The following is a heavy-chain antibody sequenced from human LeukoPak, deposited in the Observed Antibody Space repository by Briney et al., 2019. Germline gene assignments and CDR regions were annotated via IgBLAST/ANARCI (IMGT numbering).Heavy chain of an antibody. D-gene: IGHD1-26*01. J-gene: IGHJ4*02. CDR1: GYSFTNYW. Sequence: GESLKISCKASGYSFTNYWIGWVRQMPGKGLEWMGIISPGVSDTRYSPSFQGQVTISADKSISTAYLQWSSLKASDTAIYYCARTTNFDYWGQGTLVTVSS. CDR3: ARTTNFDY. CDR2: ISPGVSDT. V-gene: IGHV5-51*01.